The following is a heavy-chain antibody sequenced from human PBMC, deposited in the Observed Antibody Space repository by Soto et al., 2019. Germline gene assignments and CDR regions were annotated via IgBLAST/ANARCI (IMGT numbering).Heavy chain of an antibody. CDR1: GFTFSSYA. V-gene: IGHV3-30-3*01. J-gene: IGHJ5*02. CDR2: ISYDGSNK. D-gene: IGHD4-4*01. Sequence: QVQLVESGGGVVQPGRSLRLSCAASGFTFSSYAMHWVRQAPGKGLEWVAVISYDGSNKYYADSVKGRFTISRDNSKNPLNLQMTSLGAEDTAGYYCARVGRGSKGWFDPGGQGTLVTVSS. CDR3: ARVGRGSKGWFDP.